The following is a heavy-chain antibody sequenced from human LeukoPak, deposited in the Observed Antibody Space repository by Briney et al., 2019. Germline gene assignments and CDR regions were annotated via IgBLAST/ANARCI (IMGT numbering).Heavy chain of an antibody. Sequence: GWSLRLSCAASVFTVSSNYMSGVRQAPGKGLEGVSVIYSGGSTYYPDSVKGRFTISRDNSKNTLYLQMNSLRAEDTAVYYCARDPISGSYYNPPYYYYYGMDVWGQGTTVTVSS. V-gene: IGHV3-66*01. CDR3: ARDPISGSYYNPPYYYYYGMDV. J-gene: IGHJ6*02. D-gene: IGHD3-10*01. CDR2: IYSGGST. CDR1: VFTVSSNY.